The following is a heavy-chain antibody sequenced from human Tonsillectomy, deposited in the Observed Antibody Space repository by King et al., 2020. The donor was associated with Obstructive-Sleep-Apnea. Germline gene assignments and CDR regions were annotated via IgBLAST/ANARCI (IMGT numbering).Heavy chain of an antibody. Sequence: VQLVESGGGLVQPGGSLRLSCAASGFTFSSYSMNWVRQAPGKGLEWVSYISSSSSTIYYADSVKGRFTISIDNAKNSLYLQMNSLRAEDTAVYYCARDLQDIVVVVAATNYFDYWGQGTLVTVSS. J-gene: IGHJ4*02. CDR3: ARDLQDIVVVVAATNYFDY. V-gene: IGHV3-48*04. CDR1: GFTFSSYS. D-gene: IGHD2-15*01. CDR2: ISSSSSTI.